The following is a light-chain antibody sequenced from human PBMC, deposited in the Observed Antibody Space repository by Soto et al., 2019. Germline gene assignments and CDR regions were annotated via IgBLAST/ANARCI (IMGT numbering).Light chain of an antibody. CDR3: QQYNNWPLT. V-gene: IGKV3-15*01. Sequence: EIVMTQSPATLSVSPGERATLSCRASQSVNRNLAWYQQKPDQTPRLLIYDASSRATGIPATFSGSGSGTDFTLTISSLQSEDFAVYYCQQYNNWPLTFGGGTNVEIK. J-gene: IGKJ4*01. CDR1: QSVNRN. CDR2: DAS.